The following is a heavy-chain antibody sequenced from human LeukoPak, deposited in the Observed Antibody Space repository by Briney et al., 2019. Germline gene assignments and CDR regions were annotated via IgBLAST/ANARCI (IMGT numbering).Heavy chain of an antibody. CDR2: ISPNNAKT. Sequence: GASVKVSCKASGYTFTNYDINWVRQATGQGPEWMGWISPNNAKTDSAQKFQGRVSMTTDTSTSTAYMELRRLRSDDTAVYYCARVVRGDCHTGTCFSWFDPWGQGTLVTVSS. CDR1: GYTFTNYD. D-gene: IGHD3-10*02. CDR3: ARVVRGDCHTGTCFSWFDP. J-gene: IGHJ5*02. V-gene: IGHV1-18*01.